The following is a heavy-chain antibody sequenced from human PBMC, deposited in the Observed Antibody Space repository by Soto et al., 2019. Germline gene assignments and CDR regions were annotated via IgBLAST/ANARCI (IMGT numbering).Heavy chain of an antibody. Sequence: SQTRSLTCTVAGGSISSGDYYWSWIRQHPGKGLEWIGYIYYSGSPYYSPSLNSQVTMAVDTSNNQFSLKLSSVTAADTAVYYCARSPINCSGGSCYYFDYWGQGTLVTVSS. J-gene: IGHJ4*02. CDR3: ARSPINCSGGSCYYFDY. V-gene: IGHV4-30-4*08. CDR2: IYYSGSP. CDR1: GGSISSGDYY. D-gene: IGHD2-15*01.